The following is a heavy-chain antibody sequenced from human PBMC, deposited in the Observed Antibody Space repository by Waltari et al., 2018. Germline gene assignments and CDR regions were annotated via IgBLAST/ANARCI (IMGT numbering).Heavy chain of an antibody. CDR1: GYTFTSYS. V-gene: IGHV1-46*01. Sequence: QVQLVQSGAEVKKPGASVKVSCKASGYTFTSYSLHWVRQAPGQGLEWMGIINPSGGSTSYAQKFQGRVTMTRDTSTSTVYMELSSLRSEDTAVYYCARAIGGYCSGGSCLGEYFQHWGQGTLVTVSS. CDR2: INPSGGST. CDR3: ARAIGGYCSGGSCLGEYFQH. J-gene: IGHJ1*01. D-gene: IGHD2-15*01.